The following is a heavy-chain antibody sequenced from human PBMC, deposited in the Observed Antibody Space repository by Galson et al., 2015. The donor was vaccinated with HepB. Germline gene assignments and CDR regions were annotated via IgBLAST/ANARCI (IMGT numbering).Heavy chain of an antibody. V-gene: IGHV3-30*03. CDR3: AGEWGTVILGY. J-gene: IGHJ4*02. CDR2: ISYDGSNK. Sequence: SLRLSCAASGFTFSSYGMHWVRQAPGKGLEWVAVISYDGSNKYYADSVKGRFTISRDNSKNTLYLQMNSLRAEDTAVYYCAGEWGTVILGYWGQGTLVTVSS. D-gene: IGHD4-17*01. CDR1: GFTFSSYG.